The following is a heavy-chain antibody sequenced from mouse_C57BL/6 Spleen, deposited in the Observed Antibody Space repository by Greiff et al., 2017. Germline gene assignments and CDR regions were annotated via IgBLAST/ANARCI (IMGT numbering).Heavy chain of an antibody. D-gene: IGHD1-1*01. Sequence: QVHVKQSGAELVRPGASVTLSCKASGYTFTDYEMHWVKQTPVHGLEWIGAIDPETDGTAYNQKFKGKAILTADKSSSTAYMELRSLTSEDSAVDYCTKITTVVATDFDVWGTGTTGTVSS. CDR2: IDPETDGT. CDR3: TKITTVVATDFDV. J-gene: IGHJ1*03. CDR1: GYTFTDYE. V-gene: IGHV1-15*01.